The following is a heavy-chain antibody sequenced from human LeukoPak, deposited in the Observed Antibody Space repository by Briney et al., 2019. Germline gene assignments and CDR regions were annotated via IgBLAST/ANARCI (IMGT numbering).Heavy chain of an antibody. J-gene: IGHJ4*02. D-gene: IGHD4-17*01. CDR2: ISSSSSYI. CDR3: ARDPYGDYDPKYFDY. Sequence: GGSLRLSCAASGFTFSSYCMNWVRQAPGKGLEWVSSISSSSSYIYYADSVKGRFTISRDNAKNSLYLQMNSLRAEDTGVYYCARDPYGDYDPKYFDYWGQGTLVTVSS. V-gene: IGHV3-21*01. CDR1: GFTFSSYC.